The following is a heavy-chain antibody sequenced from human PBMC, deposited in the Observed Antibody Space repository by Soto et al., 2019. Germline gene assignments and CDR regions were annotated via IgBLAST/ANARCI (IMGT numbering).Heavy chain of an antibody. V-gene: IGHV1-18*01. D-gene: IGHD4-17*01. CDR1: GYPFGGYA. CDR2: VSAHTGDS. CDR3: ASPSTSYGDYGWSLAY. J-gene: IGHJ4*02. Sequence: QVQLVQSGAEVKKPGASVKVSCKASGYPFGGYAIGWVRQAPGQGLEWMGWVSAHTGDSGYAQRFQGRVTLTTETSTSTAYMELRGLRSDDTAVYYCASPSTSYGDYGWSLAYWGQGTLVTVSS.